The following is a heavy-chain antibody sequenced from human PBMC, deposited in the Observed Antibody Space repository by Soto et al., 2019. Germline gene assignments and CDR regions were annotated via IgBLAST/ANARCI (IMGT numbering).Heavy chain of an antibody. D-gene: IGHD2-21*02. J-gene: IGHJ4*02. CDR3: AKDEEHPAYCGGDCYPTVDY. Sequence: GGSLRLSCAASGFTFSSYAMSWVRQAPGKGLEWVSAISGSGGSTYYADSVKGRFTISRDNSKNTLYLQMNSLRAEDTAVYYCAKDEEHPAYCGGDCYPTVDYWGQGTLVTVSS. CDR2: ISGSGGST. CDR1: GFTFSSYA. V-gene: IGHV3-23*01.